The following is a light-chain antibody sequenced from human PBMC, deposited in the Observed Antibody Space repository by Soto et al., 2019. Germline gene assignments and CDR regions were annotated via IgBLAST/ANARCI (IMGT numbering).Light chain of an antibody. Sequence: QSVLTQPASVSGSPGQSITISCTGTSSNVGAYNYVSWYRQHPGKGPELIIYKVTDRPSGVSSRFSGSKSGNTASLTISGLQAEDEAYYYCSAYTLSSPWVFGGGTKLTVL. CDR1: SSNVGAYNY. J-gene: IGLJ3*02. CDR3: SAYTLSSPWV. V-gene: IGLV2-14*01. CDR2: KVT.